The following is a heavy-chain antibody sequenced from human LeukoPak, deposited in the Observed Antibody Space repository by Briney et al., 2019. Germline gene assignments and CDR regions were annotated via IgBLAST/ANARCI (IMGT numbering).Heavy chain of an antibody. D-gene: IGHD1-14*01. Sequence: PGGSLRLSCAVSGFNVSSTYMTWVRQAPGKGLEWVSVIYFDGSTYHADSVKGRFTTSRDNSKNTVYLQMNSLRAEDTAVYYCVKSSEDYWGQGTLVTVSS. CDR1: GFNVSSTY. J-gene: IGHJ4*02. CDR2: IYFDGST. CDR3: VKSSEDY. V-gene: IGHV3-53*01.